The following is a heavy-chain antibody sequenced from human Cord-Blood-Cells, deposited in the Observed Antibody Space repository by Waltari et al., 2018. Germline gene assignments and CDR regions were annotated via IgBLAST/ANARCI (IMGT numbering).Heavy chain of an antibody. J-gene: IGHJ3*02. D-gene: IGHD7-27*01. V-gene: IGHV3-53*02. Sequence: VQLVETGGGLIQHGGSLRLSCAASGFTVRPHYMRWVRQAPGKGLEWVSVIYSGGSTYYADSVKGRFTISRDNSKNTLYLQMNSLRAEDTAVYYCARELGSGDDIWGQGTMVTVSS. CDR1: GFTVRPHY. CDR3: ARELGSGDDI. CDR2: IYSGGST.